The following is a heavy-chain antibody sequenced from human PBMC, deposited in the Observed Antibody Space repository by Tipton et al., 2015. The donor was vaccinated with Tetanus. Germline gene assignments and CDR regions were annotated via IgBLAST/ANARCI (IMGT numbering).Heavy chain of an antibody. CDR2: IYNIART. J-gene: IGHJ5*02. CDR3: ARDQGGGRVVRLNWFDP. V-gene: IGHV4-59*12. Sequence: TLSLTCTVSGGSFSSYFWTWIRQPPGKGLEWIGNIYNIARTNYNPSPRSRVTMSVDTSKNQFSLNLSSVTAADTAVYYCARDQGGGRVVRLNWFDPWGQGTLVTVSS. D-gene: IGHD6-6*01. CDR1: GGSFSSYF.